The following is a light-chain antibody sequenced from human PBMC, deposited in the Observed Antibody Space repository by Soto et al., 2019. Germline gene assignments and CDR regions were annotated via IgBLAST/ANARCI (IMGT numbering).Light chain of an antibody. CDR1: QSVTTY. CDR3: QQSFSDPPLS. CDR2: AAS. V-gene: IGKV1-39*01. Sequence: DIQLTQSPSSLSASVGDRVTITCRASQSVTTYLNWYQQKPGKAPKLLISAASSLRDGVPSRFSGSGSGTVFTLTINSLHPEDCANYYCQQSFSDPPLSFGGGTRVEVK. J-gene: IGKJ4*01.